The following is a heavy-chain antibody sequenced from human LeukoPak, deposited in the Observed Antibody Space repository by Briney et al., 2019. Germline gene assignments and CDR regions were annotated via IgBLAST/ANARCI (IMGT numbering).Heavy chain of an antibody. CDR2: INPSGGST. V-gene: IGHV1-46*01. D-gene: IGHD3-22*01. CDR1: GYSFTSYK. CDR3: ARVNYDSSGHVVLYFDS. Sequence: ASVKVSCKASGYSFTSYKMHWVRQAPGQGLEWMGIINPSGGSTGYAQKFQGRVAMTKDTSTSTVYMELNSLRSDDTAVYYCARVNYDSSGHVVLYFDSWGQGTLVTVSS. J-gene: IGHJ4*02.